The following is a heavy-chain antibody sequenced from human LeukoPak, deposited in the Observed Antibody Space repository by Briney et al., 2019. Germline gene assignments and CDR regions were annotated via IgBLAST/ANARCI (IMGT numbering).Heavy chain of an antibody. CDR1: GFNVSSNY. V-gene: IGHV3-53*01. CDR3: ARDPPDRFLEWFPGY. CDR2: FYSDGSI. Sequence: GGSLRLSCAASGFNVSSNYMGWVRQAPGRGLEWISVFYSDGSIYYADSVKGRFTISRDNSKNTLDLQMNSLRADDTAVYYCARDPPDRFLEWFPGYWGQGTLVTVSS. D-gene: IGHD3-3*01. J-gene: IGHJ4*02.